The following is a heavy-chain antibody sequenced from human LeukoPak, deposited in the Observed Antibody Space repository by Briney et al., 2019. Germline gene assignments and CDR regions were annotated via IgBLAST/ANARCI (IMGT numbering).Heavy chain of an antibody. J-gene: IGHJ4*02. D-gene: IGHD5-18*01. CDR2: IRSKANSYAT. V-gene: IGHV3-73*01. CDR1: GFTFSGSA. CDR3: TRSYGPYYFDY. Sequence: GGSLRLSCAASGFTFSGSAMHWVRQASGKGLEWVDRIRSKANSYATAYAASVKGRFTISRDDSKNTAYLQMNSLKTEDTAVYYCTRSYGPYYFDYWGQGTLVTVSS.